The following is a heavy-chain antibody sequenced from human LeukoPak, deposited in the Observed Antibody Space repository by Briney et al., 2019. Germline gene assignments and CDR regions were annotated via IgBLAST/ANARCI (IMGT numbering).Heavy chain of an antibody. CDR1: GFTFSNYG. CDR2: MWVWNDGSNE. Sequence: GMSLRLSCTASGFTFSNYGMHWVRQAPGKGLEWVAVMWVWNDGSNEYYADSVKGRFTIARDNSKNTLYLQMVSLRAEDTADYYCARDRFPHDDAHYGMDVWGQGTTVTVSS. CDR3: ARDRFPHDDAHYGMDV. D-gene: IGHD3-16*01. V-gene: IGHV3-33*01. J-gene: IGHJ6*02.